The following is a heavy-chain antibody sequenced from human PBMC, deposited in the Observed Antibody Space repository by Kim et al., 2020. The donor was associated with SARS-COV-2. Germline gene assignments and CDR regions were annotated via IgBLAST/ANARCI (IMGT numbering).Heavy chain of an antibody. J-gene: IGHJ6*02. D-gene: IGHD2-15*01. CDR2: IWYDGTNK. V-gene: IGHV3-33*06. CDR3: AKYASCSGGSCYSGHYYGMDR. Sequence: GGSLRLSCAASGFTFSSYAMHWVRQAPGKGLEWVAVIWYDGTNKYYADSVKGRFTISRDNSKNTLYLQMNSLRAEDTAVYYCAKYASCSGGSCYSGHYYGMDRSVQGTTLTVSS. CDR1: GFTFSSYA.